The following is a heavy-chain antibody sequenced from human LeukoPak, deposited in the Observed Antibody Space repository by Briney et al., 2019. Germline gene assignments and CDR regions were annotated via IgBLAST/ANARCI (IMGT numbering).Heavy chain of an antibody. J-gene: IGHJ6*03. V-gene: IGHV3-74*01. CDR2: IKSDGKT. CDR3: ARDQSKSSHDYGDYELYYYYYYMDV. CDR1: GFTFSRYW. Sequence: PGGSLRFSCEASGFTFSRYWMHWVRQAPGKGLVWVSRIKSDGKTNYADSVKGRFTISRGNAKNSLYLQMNSLRAEDTAVYYCARDQSKSSHDYGDYELYYYYYYMDVWGKGTTVTVSS. D-gene: IGHD4-17*01.